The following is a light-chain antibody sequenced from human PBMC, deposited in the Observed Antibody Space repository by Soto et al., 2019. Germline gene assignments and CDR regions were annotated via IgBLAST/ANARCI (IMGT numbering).Light chain of an antibody. J-gene: IGKJ1*01. CDR1: QSVSSSY. CDR2: GAS. CDR3: QQYGSSPPGT. Sequence: ETVLTQSPGTLSLSPGERATLSCRASQSVSSSYLAWYQQKPGQAPRLLIYGASSRATGIPDWFSGSGSGTDFTLTISRLEPEDFSVYYCQQYGSSPPGTFGQGTRVEIK. V-gene: IGKV3-20*01.